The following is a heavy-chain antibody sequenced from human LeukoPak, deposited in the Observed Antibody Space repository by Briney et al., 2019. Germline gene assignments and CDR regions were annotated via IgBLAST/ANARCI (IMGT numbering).Heavy chain of an antibody. D-gene: IGHD4-11*01. CDR3: ARSNYGAFDY. J-gene: IGHJ4*02. CDR2: IYYSGST. V-gene: IGHV4-30-4*07. Sequence: SQTLSLTCAVSGGSISSGGYSWSWIRQPPGKGLEWIGYIYYSGSTYYNPSLKSRVTISVDTSKNHFSLKLSSVTAADTAVYYCARSNYGAFDYWGQGTLVTVSS. CDR1: GGSISSGGYS.